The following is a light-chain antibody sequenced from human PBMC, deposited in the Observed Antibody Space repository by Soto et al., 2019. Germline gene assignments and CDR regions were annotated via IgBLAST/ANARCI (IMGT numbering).Light chain of an antibody. V-gene: IGKV3-15*01. Sequence: EIVMTQSPATLSVSPGERVTLSCRASQSVGDNLAWYQQKPGQAPRLLIYGASTRATTTPARFSGSGSGTEFTLTISSLQSEDFAVYFCQQSNNWPYTFGQGTKLDIK. J-gene: IGKJ2*01. CDR1: QSVGDN. CDR2: GAS. CDR3: QQSNNWPYT.